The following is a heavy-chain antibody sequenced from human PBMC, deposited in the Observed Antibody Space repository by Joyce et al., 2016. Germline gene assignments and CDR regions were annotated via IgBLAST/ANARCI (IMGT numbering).Heavy chain of an antibody. CDR1: GDSFRGTSYY. J-gene: IGHJ6*02. Sequence: HLQESGPGLIKPSETLSLTCTISGDSFRGTSYYWSWIRKSTGKGLEWLGFIYNIATTHYTPSLGGRVSISLGAAKNQFSLRLTSVTSADTAVYYCATSLPSRVGGFQFFGMDVWGQGTTAIVS. V-gene: IGHV4-61*01. CDR3: ATSLPSRVGGFQFFGMDV. CDR2: IYNIATT. D-gene: IGHD3-10*01.